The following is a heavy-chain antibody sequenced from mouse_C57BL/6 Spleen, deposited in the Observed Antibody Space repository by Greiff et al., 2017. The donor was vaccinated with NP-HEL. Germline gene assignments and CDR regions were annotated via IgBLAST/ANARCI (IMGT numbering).Heavy chain of an antibody. J-gene: IGHJ2*01. CDR1: GYTFTSYW. CDR2: IYPGSGST. V-gene: IGHV1-55*01. Sequence: VQLQQSGPELVKPGASVKISCKASGYTFTSYWITWVKQRPGQGLEWIGDIYPGSGSTNYNEKFKSKATLTVDTSSSTAYMQLSSLTSEDSAVYYCARRGDDALDYWGQGTTLTVSS. CDR3: ARRGDDALDY. D-gene: IGHD2-12*01.